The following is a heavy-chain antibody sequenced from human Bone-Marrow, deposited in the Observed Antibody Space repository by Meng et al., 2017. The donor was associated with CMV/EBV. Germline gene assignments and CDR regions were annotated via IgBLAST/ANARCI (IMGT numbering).Heavy chain of an antibody. CDR3: ARDQKALFDT. J-gene: IGHJ5*02. CDR2: MNPNSGNT. Sequence: ASVKVSCKASGYTFTNYDINWVRQATGQGLEWMGWMNPNSGNTGYTQKFQGRVTMTRNTPITTAYMELSSLRSEDTAVYYCARDQKALFDTWGQGTLVTVDS. CDR1: GYTFTNYD. V-gene: IGHV1-8*01.